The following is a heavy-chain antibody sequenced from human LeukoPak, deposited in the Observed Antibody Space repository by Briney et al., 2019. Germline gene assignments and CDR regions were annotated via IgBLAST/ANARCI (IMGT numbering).Heavy chain of an antibody. CDR1: GFTFSSYS. CDR3: ARHPTGTTDY. V-gene: IGHV3-21*01. D-gene: IGHD1-7*01. Sequence: PGGSLRVSCAASGFTFSSYSMNWVRQAPGKGLEWVSSISSSSSYIYYADSVKGRFTISRDNAKNSLYLQMNSLRAEDTAVSYCARHPTGTTDYWGQGTLVTVSS. J-gene: IGHJ4*02. CDR2: ISSSSSYI.